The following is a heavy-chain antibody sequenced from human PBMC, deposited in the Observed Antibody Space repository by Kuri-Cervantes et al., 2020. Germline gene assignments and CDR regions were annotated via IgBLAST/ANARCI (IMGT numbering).Heavy chain of an antibody. Sequence: GESLKISCAASGFTFSSYGMHWVRQAPGKGLEWVAVIWYDGSNKYYADSVKGRFTISRDNSKNTLCLQMNSLRAEDTAVYYCARVGDYPYYYGMDVWGQGTTVTVSS. V-gene: IGHV3-33*01. CDR1: GFTFSSYG. CDR2: IWYDGSNK. D-gene: IGHD4-17*01. CDR3: ARVGDYPYYYGMDV. J-gene: IGHJ6*02.